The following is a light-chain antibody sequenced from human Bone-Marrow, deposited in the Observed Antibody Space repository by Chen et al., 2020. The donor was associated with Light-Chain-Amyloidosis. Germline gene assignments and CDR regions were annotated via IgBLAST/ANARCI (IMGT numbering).Light chain of an antibody. CDR1: DLPPKY. CDR2: RDT. Sequence: SYELTQPPSVSVSPGQTARITCPGDDLPPKYAHWYQQKPGQAPVLVIHRDTERPSGSSERFSGSSSGTTATLTISGVQAEDEADYHCQSADSSGTYEVIFGGGTKLTVL. J-gene: IGLJ2*01. CDR3: QSADSSGTYEVI. V-gene: IGLV3-25*03.